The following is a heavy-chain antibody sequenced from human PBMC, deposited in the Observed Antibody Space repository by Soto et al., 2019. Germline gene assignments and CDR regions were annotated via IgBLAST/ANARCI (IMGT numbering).Heavy chain of an antibody. CDR1: RFTLRAYG. J-gene: IGHJ3*01. V-gene: IGHV3-33*01. Sequence: QVQLDESGGGVVQPGRSLRLSCAAARFTLRAYGIHVVRQAPGKGLEWVAVIWFDGSLKYYADSVKGRFTISRDNSKSTLHLQMDSLRAEDTAVYYCARVCGGDCGGAFDVWGQGPKVTVSS. CDR2: IWFDGSLK. CDR3: ARVCGGDCGGAFDV. D-gene: IGHD2-21*02.